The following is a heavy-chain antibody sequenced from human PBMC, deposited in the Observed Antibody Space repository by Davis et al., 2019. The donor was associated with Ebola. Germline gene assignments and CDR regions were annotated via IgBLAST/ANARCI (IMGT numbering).Heavy chain of an antibody. CDR3: AYGGSAFDI. Sequence: PSETLSLTCTVSGGSISSSDYYWVWIRQPPGKGLEWIGSLYYTGSTKYNPSLKSRVTISIDTSKNQFSLKVTSVTAADTAVYYCAYGGSAFDIWGQGTMVTVSS. J-gene: IGHJ3*02. CDR1: GGSISSSDYY. CDR2: LYYTGST. V-gene: IGHV4-61*05. D-gene: IGHD4/OR15-4a*01.